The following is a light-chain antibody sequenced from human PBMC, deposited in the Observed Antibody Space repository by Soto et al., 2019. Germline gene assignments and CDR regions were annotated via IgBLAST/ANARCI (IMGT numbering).Light chain of an antibody. CDR1: SSDVGGYNY. J-gene: IGLJ1*01. CDR2: EVS. V-gene: IGLV2-14*01. Sequence: QSSLTHPASVSGSPGQSITISCAGTSSDVGGYNYVSWYQQHPGKAPKLMIYEVSNRPSGVSNRFSGSKSGNTASLTISGLHAEDEADYYCSSSTGSSTNVFGNGTKVTGL. CDR3: SSSTGSSTNV.